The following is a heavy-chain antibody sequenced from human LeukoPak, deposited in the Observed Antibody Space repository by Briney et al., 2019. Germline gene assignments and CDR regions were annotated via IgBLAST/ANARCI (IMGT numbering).Heavy chain of an antibody. CDR3: ARDKAVGPTLLDY. CDR2: IKQDGSEI. Sequence: PGGSLRLSCEVSGFIFSSYWMSWVRQAPGKGPEWVANIKQDGSEIYYVDSVKGRFTISRDNAKNSLYLQMNSLRAEDTAVYYCARDKAVGPTLLDYWGQGTLVTVSS. D-gene: IGHD1-26*01. J-gene: IGHJ4*02. CDR1: GFIFSSYW. V-gene: IGHV3-7*01.